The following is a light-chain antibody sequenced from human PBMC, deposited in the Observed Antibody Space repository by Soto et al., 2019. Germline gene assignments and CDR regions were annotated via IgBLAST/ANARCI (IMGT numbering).Light chain of an antibody. J-gene: IGKJ1*01. CDR1: QSGSSTY. V-gene: IGKV3D-20*01. Sequence: EIVLTQSPGTLSLSPGERATLSCMASQSGSSTYLAWYQQKPGLAPRLILYDTSFRATGIPDRFSGSGSGTDFTLTISRLDPEDFAVYYCQQYGSSASFGQGTKVDIK. CDR3: QQYGSSAS. CDR2: DTS.